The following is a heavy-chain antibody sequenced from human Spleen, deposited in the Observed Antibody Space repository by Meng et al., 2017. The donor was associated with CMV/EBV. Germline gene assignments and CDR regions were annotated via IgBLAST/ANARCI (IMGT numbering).Heavy chain of an antibody. CDR3: ARVEGITYYDFWSGYSGY. V-gene: IGHV3-21*06. CDR2: ISSSSSYI. J-gene: IGHJ4*02. D-gene: IGHD3-3*01. CDR1: GFTFSNYN. Sequence: GGSLRLSCAASGFTFSNYNMNWVRQAPGKGLEWVSSISSSSSYIYYADPVKGRFTISRDNAKDSLYLQMNSLRAEDTAVYYCARVEGITYYDFWSGYSGYWGQGTLVTVSS.